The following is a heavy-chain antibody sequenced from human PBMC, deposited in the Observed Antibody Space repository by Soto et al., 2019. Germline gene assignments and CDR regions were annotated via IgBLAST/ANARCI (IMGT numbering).Heavy chain of an antibody. V-gene: IGHV3-21*01. CDR1: GFIFSGYS. CDR2: ISTTSTYI. J-gene: IGHJ4*02. CDR3: ARDGIVGTTDFFDY. D-gene: IGHD1-26*01. Sequence: EEQLVESGGGLVKPGGSLRLSCAGSGFIFSGYSMNWVRQAPGKGLEWVSSISTTSTYIYHADSVKGRFTVSRDNAKNSLYLQMTGLRPEDTAMYYCARDGIVGTTDFFDYWGQGTLVTVSS.